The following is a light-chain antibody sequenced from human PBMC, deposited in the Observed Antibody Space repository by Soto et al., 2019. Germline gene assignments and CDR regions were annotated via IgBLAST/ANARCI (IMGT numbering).Light chain of an antibody. V-gene: IGKV2-28*01. J-gene: IGKJ2*01. Sequence: DIVMTQSPLSLPVTPGEPASISCRSSQSLLHSNGYNYLDWYLQKPGQSPQLLIYLGSNRASGVPDRFSGSGSGTDCTLKISRVEAEDVGVYYCMQALPTPPMYTFGQGTKLEIK. CDR1: QSLLHSNGYNY. CDR2: LGS. CDR3: MQALPTPPMYT.